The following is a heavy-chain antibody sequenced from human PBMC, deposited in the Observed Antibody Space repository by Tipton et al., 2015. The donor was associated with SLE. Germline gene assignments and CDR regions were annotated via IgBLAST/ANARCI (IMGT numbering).Heavy chain of an antibody. V-gene: IGHV3-43*01. D-gene: IGHD3-22*01. CDR1: GFSFGDYT. CDR3: TKGGPICHDGSCPFDY. CDR2: ISWTGVTT. J-gene: IGHJ4*02. Sequence: SLRLSCAASGFSFGDYTMHWVRQAPGKGLEWVSLISWTGVTTYYADSVKDRFTISRDNSKSSLYLEMNRVRTEDTAVYYCTKGGPICHDGSCPFDYWGQGTLVTVSS.